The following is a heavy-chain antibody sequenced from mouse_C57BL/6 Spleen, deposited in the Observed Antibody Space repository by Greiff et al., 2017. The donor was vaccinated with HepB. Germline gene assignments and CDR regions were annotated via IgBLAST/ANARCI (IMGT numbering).Heavy chain of an antibody. Sequence: VQLQESAPELVKPGASVKISCKASGYAFSSSWMNWVKQRPGRGLEWIGRIYPGDGDTNYNGKFKGKSTLTADKSSSTAYMQRSSLTSEDSAVYFCAREPPYCGSSEGHFDYWGQGTTLTVSS. CDR1: GYAFSSSW. V-gene: IGHV1-82*01. CDR3: AREPPYCGSSEGHFDY. J-gene: IGHJ2*01. D-gene: IGHD1-1*01. CDR2: IYPGDGDT.